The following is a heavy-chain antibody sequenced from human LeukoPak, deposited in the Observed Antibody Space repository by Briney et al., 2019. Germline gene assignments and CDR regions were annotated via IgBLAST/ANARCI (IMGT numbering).Heavy chain of an antibody. V-gene: IGHV3-48*03. CDR2: ITGSGDTI. Sequence: GGSLRLSCSASGFRFRSYEMNWVRQAPGKGLEWISYITGSGDTIYYADSVKGRFTISRDNAKNSLFLQMNSLTADDTALYYCARERTTSMSGTAIGGYWGQGTLVTVSS. CDR1: GFRFRSYE. J-gene: IGHJ4*02. D-gene: IGHD4-11*01. CDR3: ARERTTSMSGTAIGGY.